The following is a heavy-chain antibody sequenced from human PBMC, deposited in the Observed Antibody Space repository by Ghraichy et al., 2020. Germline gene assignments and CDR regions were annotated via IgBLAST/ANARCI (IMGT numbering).Heavy chain of an antibody. CDR2: ISASGGST. CDR1: GFTFSNYA. Sequence: GGSLRLSCASSGFTFSNYAMSWVRQTPGKGLEWVSAISASGGSTYYADSVKGRFTISRDNSKNTVYLQMNSLRGEDTAVYYCARQGTGGLRAFDIWGQGTMVTVSS. CDR3: ARQGTGGLRAFDI. V-gene: IGHV3-23*01. D-gene: IGHD3-16*01. J-gene: IGHJ3*02.